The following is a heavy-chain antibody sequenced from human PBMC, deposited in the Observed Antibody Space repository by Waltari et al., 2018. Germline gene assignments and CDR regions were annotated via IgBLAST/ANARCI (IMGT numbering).Heavy chain of an antibody. CDR1: GYSIRSGYY. D-gene: IGHD3-3*01. Sequence: QVQLQESGPGLVKPSETLSLTCAVSGYSIRSGYYWGWIRHPPWKGLEWIGSIYHSGRNYYNPSLKSRVTISVDTYKNQFALKLSSVTAADTAVYYCARGSKYYDLWSGDDAFDIWGQGTMVTVSS. J-gene: IGHJ3*02. CDR2: IYHSGRN. V-gene: IGHV4-38-2*01. CDR3: ARGSKYYDLWSGDDAFDI.